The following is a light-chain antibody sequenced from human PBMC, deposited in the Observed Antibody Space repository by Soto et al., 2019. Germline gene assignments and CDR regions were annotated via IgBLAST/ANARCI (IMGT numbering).Light chain of an antibody. J-gene: IGKJ1*01. CDR3: QQYNNWPWT. V-gene: IGKV3-15*01. Sequence: EIVMTQSPATLSVSPGEGATLSCRASQSVSSDLAWYQQKPGQAPRLLIFGASTRATGVPARFSCSGSGTEFTLTISSLQSEDFALYYCQQYNNWPWTFGQGTKVEIK. CDR1: QSVSSD. CDR2: GAS.